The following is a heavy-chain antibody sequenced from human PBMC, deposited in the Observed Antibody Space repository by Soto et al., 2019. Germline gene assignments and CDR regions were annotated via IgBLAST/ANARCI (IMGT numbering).Heavy chain of an antibody. CDR2: IKVDGSEK. V-gene: IGHV3-7*01. J-gene: IGHJ6*02. Sequence: EVQLVESGGGLVQPGGSLRLSCAASGFTFSSHWMSWVRQAPGKGLEWVANIKVDGSEKYYVDSVRGRFSISRDNAKDSLYLQMNSLRAEDTAVYYCAKMTSGSYGRNYGMDVWGQGTTVAVSS. D-gene: IGHD5-18*01. CDR3: AKMTSGSYGRNYGMDV. CDR1: GFTFSSHW.